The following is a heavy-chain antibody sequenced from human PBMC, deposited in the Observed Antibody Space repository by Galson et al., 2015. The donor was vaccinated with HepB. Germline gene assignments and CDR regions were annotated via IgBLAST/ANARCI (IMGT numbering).Heavy chain of an antibody. CDR3: ATLYCSSTSCCYTASHSNTQPCLQLSGCSFADTACSWNCL. Sequence: SVKVSCKVSGYTLTELSMHWVRQAPGKGLEWMGGFDPEDGETIYAQKFQGRVTMTEDTSTDTAYMELSSLRSEDTAVYYCATLYCSSTSCCYTASHSNTQPCLQLSGCSFADTACSWNCLW. J-gene: IGHJ2*01. CDR2: FDPEDGET. D-gene: IGHD2-2*01. CDR1: GYTLTELS. V-gene: IGHV1-24*01.